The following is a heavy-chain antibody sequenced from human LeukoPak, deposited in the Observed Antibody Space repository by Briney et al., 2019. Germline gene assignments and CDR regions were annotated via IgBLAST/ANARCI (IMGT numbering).Heavy chain of an antibody. CDR3: ARDRGSSTSFFDI. D-gene: IGHD2-2*01. CDR2: INHSGST. CDR1: GGSFSGYY. Sequence: SETLSLTCAVYGGSFSGYYWSWIRQPPGKGLEWIGEINHSGSTNYNPSLKSRVTISVDTSKNQFSLKLSSVTAADTAVYYCARDRGSSTSFFDIWGQGTMVTVSS. V-gene: IGHV4-34*01. J-gene: IGHJ3*02.